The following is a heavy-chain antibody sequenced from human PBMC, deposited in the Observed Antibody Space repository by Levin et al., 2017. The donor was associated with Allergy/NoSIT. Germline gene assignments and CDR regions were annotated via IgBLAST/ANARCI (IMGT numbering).Heavy chain of an antibody. Sequence: ASVKVSCKASGYTFTSYGISWVRQAPGQGLEWMGWISAYKGNTNYAQKLQDRVTMTTDTSTSTAYMELRSLRSDDTAVYYCARVNYYGSGSYYRTFLTARSYYSGMDVWGQGTTVTVSS. J-gene: IGHJ6*02. CDR2: ISAYKGNT. CDR3: ARVNYYGSGSYYRTFLTARSYYSGMDV. CDR1: GYTFTSYG. D-gene: IGHD3-10*01. V-gene: IGHV1-18*01.